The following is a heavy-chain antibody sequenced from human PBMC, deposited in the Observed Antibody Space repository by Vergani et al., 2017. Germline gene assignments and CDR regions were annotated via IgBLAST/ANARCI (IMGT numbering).Heavy chain of an antibody. J-gene: IGHJ6*02. CDR3: ARGDPYSSGWWSGYYYYGMDV. V-gene: IGHV4-59*01. CDR2: IYYSGST. CDR1: GGSISSYY. D-gene: IGHD6-19*01. Sequence: QVQLQESGPGLVTPSQTLSLTCTVSGGSISSYYWSWIRQPPGKGLEWIGYIYYSGSTNYNPSLKSRVTISVDTSKNKFSLKLSSVTAADTAVYYCARGDPYSSGWWSGYYYYGMDVWGQGTTVTVSS.